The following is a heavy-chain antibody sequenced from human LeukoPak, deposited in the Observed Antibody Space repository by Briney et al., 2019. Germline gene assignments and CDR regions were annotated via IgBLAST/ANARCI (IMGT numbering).Heavy chain of an antibody. CDR3: ARTGDTERFDY. CDR2: ISYDGSNI. V-gene: IGHV3-30*03. CDR1: GFTFSIYG. D-gene: IGHD1-1*01. J-gene: IGHJ4*02. Sequence: PGRSLRLSCAASGFTFSIYGMHWVRQAPGQGLEWVAVISYDGSNIYYADSVKGRVTISRDNFKNTLYLQMNSLRAEDTAMYYCARTGDTERFDYWGQGTLVTVSS.